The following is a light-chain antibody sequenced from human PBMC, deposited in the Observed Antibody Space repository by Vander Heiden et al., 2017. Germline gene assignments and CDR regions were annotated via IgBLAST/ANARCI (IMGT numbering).Light chain of an antibody. CDR1: QSVSSW. CDR2: KAS. J-gene: IGKJ2*01. Sequence: DIQMTQSPSTLSASVGHRVTITRRASQSVSSWLAWYQQKPGEAPRLLIYKASNLGGGVPTRCSGSGSGTEFTLTISSLQHDDAATYSCQHDNTYSYTFGQGTKLEIK. CDR3: QHDNTYSYT. V-gene: IGKV1-5*03.